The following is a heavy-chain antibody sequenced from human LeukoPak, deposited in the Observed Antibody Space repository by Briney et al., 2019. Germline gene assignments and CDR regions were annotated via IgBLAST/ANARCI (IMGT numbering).Heavy chain of an antibody. CDR3: APGIEWFDP. CDR1: GFTFSSYW. J-gene: IGHJ5*02. Sequence: GGSLRLSCAASGFTFSSYWMTWVRQAPGKGLEWVSSIGDGGGSNSGGSTFYADSVKGRVTISRDNSKNTVYLQMSSLRAEDTAVYYCAPGIEWFDPWGQGTLVTVSS. CDR2: IGDGGGSNSGGST. V-gene: IGHV3-23*01. D-gene: IGHD2-15*01.